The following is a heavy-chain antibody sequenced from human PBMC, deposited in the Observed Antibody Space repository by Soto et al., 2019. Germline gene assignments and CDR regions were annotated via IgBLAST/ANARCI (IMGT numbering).Heavy chain of an antibody. CDR1: GFTFSDHY. D-gene: IGHD3-3*01. CDR2: ISHSGSII. Sequence: GGSLRLSCAASGFTFSDHYMSWIRQAPGKGLEWLSYISHSGSIIYYKDSVKGRFTISRDNAKNSLYLQMNSLSAEDTAVYYCARGLGGLRFLEWFLYHNLVDLWGQGTLVTVSS. CDR3: ARGLGGLRFLEWFLYHNLVDL. J-gene: IGHJ5*02. V-gene: IGHV3-11*01.